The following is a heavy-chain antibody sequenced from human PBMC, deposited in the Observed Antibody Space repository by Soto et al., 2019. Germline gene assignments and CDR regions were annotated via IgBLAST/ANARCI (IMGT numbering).Heavy chain of an antibody. D-gene: IGHD1-7*01. CDR2: ISYDGSNK. CDR3: ARDSRNNWNLCMDV. Sequence: GGSLRLSCAASGFTFSSYAMHWVRQAPGKGLEWVAVISYDGSNKYYADSVKGRFTISRDNSKNTLYLQMNSLRAEDTAVYYCARDSRNNWNLCMDVWGQGTTVTV. V-gene: IGHV3-30-3*01. J-gene: IGHJ6*02. CDR1: GFTFSSYA.